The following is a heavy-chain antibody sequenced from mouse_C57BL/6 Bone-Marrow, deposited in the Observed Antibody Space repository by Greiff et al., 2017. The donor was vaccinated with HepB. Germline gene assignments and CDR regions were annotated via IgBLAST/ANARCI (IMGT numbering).Heavy chain of an antibody. J-gene: IGHJ1*03. Sequence: DVKLQESGGGLVKPGGSLKLSCAASGFTFSSYAMSWVRQTPEKRLEWVATISDGGSYTYYPDNVKGRFTISRDNAKNNLYLQMSHLKSEDTAMYYCASRRVWGTGTTVTVSS. CDR3: ASRRV. CDR1: GFTFSSYA. V-gene: IGHV5-4*03. CDR2: ISDGGSYT.